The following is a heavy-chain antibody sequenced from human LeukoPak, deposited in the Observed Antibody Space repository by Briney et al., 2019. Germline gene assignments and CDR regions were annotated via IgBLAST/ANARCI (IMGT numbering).Heavy chain of an antibody. CDR1: GFTFSSYA. V-gene: IGHV3-23*01. Sequence: GGSLRLSCAASGFTFSSYAVSWVRQAPGKGLEWVSSISGSGGSTYSADSVKGRFTISRDNSKNTLYLQMNSLRAEDTALYYCAKDRSCTNDICHGDFDYWGQGTLATVSS. CDR3: AKDRSCTNDICHGDFDY. D-gene: IGHD2-8*01. CDR2: ISGSGGST. J-gene: IGHJ4*02.